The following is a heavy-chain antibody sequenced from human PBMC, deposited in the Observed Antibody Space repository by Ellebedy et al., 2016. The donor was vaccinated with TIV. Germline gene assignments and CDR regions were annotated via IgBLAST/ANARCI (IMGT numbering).Heavy chain of an antibody. CDR3: AKSRGPSELRFTV. Sequence: GESLKISCAASGFTFGGYAMTWVRQAPGKGLEWVSSISGSGGSTYYADSVKGRFTISRDNSKNTLYLQMHSLRAEDTAMYYCAKSRGPSELRFTVWGQGTTVTVSS. J-gene: IGHJ6*02. V-gene: IGHV3-23*01. CDR1: GFTFGGYA. CDR2: ISGSGGST. D-gene: IGHD3-3*01.